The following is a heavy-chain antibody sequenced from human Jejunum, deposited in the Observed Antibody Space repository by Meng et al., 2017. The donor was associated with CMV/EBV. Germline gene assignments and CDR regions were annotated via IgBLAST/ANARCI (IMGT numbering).Heavy chain of an antibody. CDR2: ISSGSGTI. V-gene: IGHV3-48*04. Sequence: SCPASGFTVSTYPVNCVRLAPGKGLEWVSSISSGSGTIYYADSVRGRFPVSRDNAKTSLYLQMNSLRAEDTAVHYCARGGSYSPDYWGQGTLVTVSS. CDR3: ARGGSYSPDY. D-gene: IGHD1-26*01. CDR1: GFTVSTYP. J-gene: IGHJ4*02.